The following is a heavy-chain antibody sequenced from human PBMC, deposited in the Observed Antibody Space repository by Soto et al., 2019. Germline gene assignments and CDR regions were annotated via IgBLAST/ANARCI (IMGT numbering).Heavy chain of an antibody. J-gene: IGHJ4*02. Sequence: ASVTVSCKASGGTFSSYAISWVRQAPGQGLEWMGGIIPIFGTANYAQKFQGRVTITADESTSTAYMELSSLRSEDTAVYYCARVPYYYSYYFDYWGQGTLVTVSS. V-gene: IGHV1-69*13. CDR3: ARVPYYYSYYFDY. D-gene: IGHD3-10*01. CDR1: GGTFSSYA. CDR2: IIPIFGTA.